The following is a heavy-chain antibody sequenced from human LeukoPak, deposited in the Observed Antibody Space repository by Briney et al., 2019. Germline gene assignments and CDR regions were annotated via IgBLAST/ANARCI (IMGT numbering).Heavy chain of an antibody. CDR3: ARADGTDY. CDR2: INHSGST. Sequence: PETLSLTCAVYGGSFSGYYWSWIRQPPGKGLEWIGEINHSGSTNYNPSLKSRVTISVDTSKNQFSLKLSSVTAADTAVYYCARADGTDYWGQGTLVPVSS. V-gene: IGHV4-34*01. J-gene: IGHJ4*02. CDR1: GGSFSGYY.